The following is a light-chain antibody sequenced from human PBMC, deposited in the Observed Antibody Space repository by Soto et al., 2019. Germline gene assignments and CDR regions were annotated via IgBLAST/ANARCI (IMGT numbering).Light chain of an antibody. CDR3: SSHTSSTTPVV. CDR2: DVT. J-gene: IGLJ2*01. Sequence: QSALTQPASVSGSPGQSITISCTGTTSDVGGYNYVSWYQQHPGKAPKLMIYDVTNRPSGVSNRFSGSKSGNTASLTISGLQAEDEADYYCSSHTSSTTPVVFAGGTKLTVL. CDR1: TSDVGGYNY. V-gene: IGLV2-14*03.